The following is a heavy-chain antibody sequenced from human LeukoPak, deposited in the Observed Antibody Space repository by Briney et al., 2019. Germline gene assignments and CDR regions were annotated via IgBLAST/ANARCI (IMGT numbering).Heavy chain of an antibody. CDR3: ARGARVGNDPGYFDY. CDR2: IIPIFGTA. J-gene: IGHJ4*02. V-gene: IGHV1-69*05. D-gene: IGHD1-1*01. Sequence: ASVKVSCKASGGTFSSYAISWVRQAPGQGLEWMGGIIPIFGTANYAQRFQGRVTITTDESTSTAYMGLSSLRSEDTAVYYCARGARVGNDPGYFDYWGQGTLVTVSS. CDR1: GGTFSSYA.